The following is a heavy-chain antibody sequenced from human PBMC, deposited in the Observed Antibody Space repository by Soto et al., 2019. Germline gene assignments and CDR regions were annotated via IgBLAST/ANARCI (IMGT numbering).Heavy chain of an antibody. Sequence: ASVKVSCKASGYTFTSYGISWVRQAPGQGLEWMGWISAYNGNTNYAQKLQGRVTMTTDTSTSTAYMELRSLRSDDTAVYYCARDLEGTYYYGSGSYPPYYYYYGMDVWGQGTTVTLSS. D-gene: IGHD3-10*01. CDR3: ARDLEGTYYYGSGSYPPYYYYYGMDV. J-gene: IGHJ6*02. CDR1: GYTFTSYG. CDR2: ISAYNGNT. V-gene: IGHV1-18*04.